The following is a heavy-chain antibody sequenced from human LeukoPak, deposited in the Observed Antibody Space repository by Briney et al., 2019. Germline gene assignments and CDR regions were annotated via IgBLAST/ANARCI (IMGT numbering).Heavy chain of an antibody. V-gene: IGHV4-30-2*01. CDR1: GGSISSGGYY. CDR2: IYHSGST. D-gene: IGHD3-10*01. Sequence: PSETLSLTCTVSGGSISSGGYYWSWIRQPPGRGLEWIGYIYHSGSTYYNPSLKSRVTISVDTSKNQFSLKLSSVTAADTAVYYCARMYYYGSGSSKNFDYWGQGTLVTVSS. CDR3: ARMYYYGSGSSKNFDY. J-gene: IGHJ4*02.